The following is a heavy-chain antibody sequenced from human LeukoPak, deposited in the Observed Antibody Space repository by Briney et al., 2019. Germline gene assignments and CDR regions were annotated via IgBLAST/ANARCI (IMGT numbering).Heavy chain of an antibody. CDR1: GYTFTGYY. D-gene: IGHD6-19*01. J-gene: IGHJ3*02. V-gene: IGHV1-2*04. Sequence: GASVKVSCKASGYTFTGYYMHWVRQAPGQGLEWMGWINPNSGGTNYAQKFQGWVTMTRDTSISTAYMELSRLRSDDTAVYYCARAGLGPRPITPIAVAGKDSRTDDAFDIWGQGTMVTVSS. CDR2: INPNSGGT. CDR3: ARAGLGPRPITPIAVAGKDSRTDDAFDI.